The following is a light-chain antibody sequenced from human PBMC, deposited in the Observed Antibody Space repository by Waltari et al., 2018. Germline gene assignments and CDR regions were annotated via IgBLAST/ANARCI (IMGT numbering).Light chain of an antibody. Sequence: QSALTQPASVSGSPGQSITISCTGTSSDVGGYNYVSWYQQHPGKAPNLMIYDVSKRASGVSNRFSGSKSGNTASLTISGLQAEDEDDYYCSAYTSSSTFEVFGTGTKVTVL. V-gene: IGLV2-14*01. CDR3: SAYTSSSTFEV. J-gene: IGLJ1*01. CDR1: SSDVGGYNY. CDR2: DVS.